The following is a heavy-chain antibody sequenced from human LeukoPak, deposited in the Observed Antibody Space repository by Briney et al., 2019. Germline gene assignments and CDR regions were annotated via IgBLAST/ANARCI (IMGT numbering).Heavy chain of an antibody. J-gene: IGHJ4*02. Sequence: SETLSLTCTVSGGSISSSSYYWAWLRQPLGKGLEWIGNIYFSGNTYYNPSLKSRVTISVDKSKNQFSLKLNSVTAADTAVYYCARDYGSGSYSAYTDYWGQGTLVTVSS. D-gene: IGHD3-10*01. CDR1: GGSISSSSYY. V-gene: IGHV4-39*07. CDR2: IYFSGNT. CDR3: ARDYGSGSYSAYTDY.